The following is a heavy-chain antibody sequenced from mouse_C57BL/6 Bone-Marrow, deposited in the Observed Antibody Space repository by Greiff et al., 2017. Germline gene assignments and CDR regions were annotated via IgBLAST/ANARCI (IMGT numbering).Heavy chain of an antibody. CDR3: ARSYYYGSSHDYYAMDY. D-gene: IGHD1-1*01. CDR2: INPSSGYT. Sequence: VQLQQSGAELAKPGASVKLSCKASGYTFTSYWLHWVKQRPGQGLEWIGYINPSSGYTKYNQKFKDKATLTADKSSSTAYMQLCSLTYEDSAVYYCARSYYYGSSHDYYAMDYWGQGTSVTVSS. J-gene: IGHJ4*01. CDR1: GYTFTSYW. V-gene: IGHV1-7*01.